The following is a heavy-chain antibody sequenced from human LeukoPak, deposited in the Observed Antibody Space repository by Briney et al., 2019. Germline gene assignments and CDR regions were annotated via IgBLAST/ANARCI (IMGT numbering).Heavy chain of an antibody. CDR2: FDPEDGET. V-gene: IGHV1-24*01. Sequence: GASVKVSCKVSVYTLTELSTHWVRQAPGKGLEWMGGFDPEDGETIYAQKFQGRVTMTEDTSTDTAYMELSSLRSEDTAVYYCATALSGSFGYWGQGTLVTVSS. CDR1: VYTLTELS. CDR3: ATALSGSFGY. D-gene: IGHD3-10*01. J-gene: IGHJ4*02.